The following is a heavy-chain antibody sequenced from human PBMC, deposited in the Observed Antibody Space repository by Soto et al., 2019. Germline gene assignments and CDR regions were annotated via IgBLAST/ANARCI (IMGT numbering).Heavy chain of an antibody. CDR3: AKDLSSTSSTTPHYGMDV. CDR1: GFTFSSYG. Sequence: HPGGSLRLSCAASGFTFSSYGMHWVRQAPGKGLEWVAVIWYDGSNKYYADSVKGRFTISRDNSKNSLYLQMNSLRTEDTALYYCAKDLSSTSSTTPHYGMDVWGQGTTVTVSS. D-gene: IGHD2-2*01. CDR2: IWYDGSNK. J-gene: IGHJ6*02. V-gene: IGHV3-33*03.